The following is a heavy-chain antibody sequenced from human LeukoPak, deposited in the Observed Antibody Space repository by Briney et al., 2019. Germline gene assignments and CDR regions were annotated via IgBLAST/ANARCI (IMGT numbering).Heavy chain of an antibody. CDR3: VRDTGSYYNVEAFDI. V-gene: IGHV3-33*01. Sequence: GGSLRLSCAASGFTFSSYGMHWVRQAPGKGLEWVAVIWYDGSNKYYADSVKGRFTISRDNSKNTLYLQMNSLRAEDTAVYYCVRDTGSYYNVEAFDIWGQGTMVTVSS. J-gene: IGHJ3*02. D-gene: IGHD3-10*01. CDR1: GFTFSSYG. CDR2: IWYDGSNK.